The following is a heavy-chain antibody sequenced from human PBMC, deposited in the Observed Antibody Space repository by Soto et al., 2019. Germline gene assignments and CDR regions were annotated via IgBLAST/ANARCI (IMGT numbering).Heavy chain of an antibody. V-gene: IGHV3-74*01. CDR3: ARENWYSLDV. CDR1: GFSFSSYF. D-gene: IGHD1-26*01. CDR2: VPGDGSRA. J-gene: IGHJ6*02. Sequence: EVPLVESGGGSVQPGGSLRLSCAASGFSFSSYFMAWVRQAPGEGLVSVSHVPGDGSRASYADSVRGRFTISRDNAKNTLYLQMDSLRAEDTAIYYCARENWYSLDVWGQGTTVTVSS.